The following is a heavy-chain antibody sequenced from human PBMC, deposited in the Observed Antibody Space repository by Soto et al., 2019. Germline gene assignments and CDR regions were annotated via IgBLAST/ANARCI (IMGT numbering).Heavy chain of an antibody. Sequence: KVDCKAAGYTFTSYYIRWGRQAPGQGLEWMGIINPSGGSTTYAQKFQGRVTMTRDTSTSTVYMELSSLRSEDTAVYYCTRAPSYGAFDIWGQGTMVPVS. CDR1: GYTFTSYY. J-gene: IGHJ3*02. V-gene: IGHV1-46*03. CDR2: INPSGGST. D-gene: IGHD4-17*01. CDR3: TRAPSYGAFDI.